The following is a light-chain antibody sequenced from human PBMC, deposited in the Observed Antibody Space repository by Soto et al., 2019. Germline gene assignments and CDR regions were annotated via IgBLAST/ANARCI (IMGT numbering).Light chain of an antibody. CDR3: QQYGSSPLLT. V-gene: IGKV3-20*01. J-gene: IGKJ4*01. CDR2: GAS. Sequence: EIVLTQSPGTLSLSPGERATLSCRASQSVSSSYLAWYQQKPGQAPRLLIYGASSRATGIPDRFSGSGSGKDFTLTISRLELEDFAVYYCQQYGSSPLLTFGGGTKVDIK. CDR1: QSVSSSY.